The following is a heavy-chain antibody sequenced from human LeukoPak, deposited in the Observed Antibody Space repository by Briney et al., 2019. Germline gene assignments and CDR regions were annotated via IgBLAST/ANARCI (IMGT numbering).Heavy chain of an antibody. CDR3: VRGRYSSGWYRDKNWFDP. Sequence: SQTLSLTCAVSGVSISRGGYAWNWIRQPPGTGLEWLAYIYHSGTTYYNPSLKSRATISVDTSKNQFSLKLSSVTAADTAVYYCVRGRYSSGWYRDKNWFDPWGQGTPVTVSS. CDR1: GVSISRGGYA. D-gene: IGHD6-19*01. V-gene: IGHV4-30-4*07. CDR2: IYHSGTT. J-gene: IGHJ5*02.